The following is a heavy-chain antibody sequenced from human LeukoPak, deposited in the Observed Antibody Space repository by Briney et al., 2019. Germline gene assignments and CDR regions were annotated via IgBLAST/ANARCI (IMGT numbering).Heavy chain of an antibody. Sequence: PGGSLRLSCAASGFTFSSYAMHWVRQAPGKGLEWVAVISYDGSNKYYADSVKGRFTISRDNSKNMLYLQMNSLRAEDTAVYYCARDLPTVAYCGGDCYSADAFDIWGQGTVVTVSS. J-gene: IGHJ3*02. V-gene: IGHV3-30*04. CDR1: GFTFSSYA. CDR3: ARDLPTVAYCGGDCYSADAFDI. CDR2: ISYDGSNK. D-gene: IGHD2-21*02.